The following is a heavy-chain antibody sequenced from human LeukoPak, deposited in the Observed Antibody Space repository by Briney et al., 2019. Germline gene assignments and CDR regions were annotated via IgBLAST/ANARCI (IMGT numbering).Heavy chain of an antibody. CDR2: IKQDGSEK. D-gene: IGHD6-13*01. J-gene: IGHJ4*02. CDR1: GFTFSSYG. CDR3: ARYGGRYSSLAY. V-gene: IGHV3-7*01. Sequence: PGGSLRLSCAASGFTFSSYGMSWVRQAPGKGLEWVANIKQDGSEKFYVDSVKGRFTIPRDNAENSLFLEMSSLRAEDTAVYYCARYGGRYSSLAYWGQGTLVTVSS.